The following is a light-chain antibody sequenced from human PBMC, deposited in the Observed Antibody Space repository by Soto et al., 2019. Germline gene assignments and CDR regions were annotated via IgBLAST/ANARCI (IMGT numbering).Light chain of an antibody. Sequence: QSVLTQTPSVSGAPGQRVTISCTGSTSNIGAGYDVHWYQQLPGTAPKLLIYVNSNRPSGVPDRFSGSKSGTSASLAITGLQAEDEADYYCQSYDSSLSGWLFGGGTKLTVL. J-gene: IGLJ2*01. CDR3: QSYDSSLSGWL. CDR2: VNS. V-gene: IGLV1-40*01. CDR1: TSNIGAGYD.